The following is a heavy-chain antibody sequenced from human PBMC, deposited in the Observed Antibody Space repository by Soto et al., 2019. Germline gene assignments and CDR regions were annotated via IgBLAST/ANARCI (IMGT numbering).Heavy chain of an antibody. J-gene: IGHJ5*02. CDR2: INHSGST. Sequence: QVQLQQWGAGLLKPSETLSLTCAVYGGSFSGYYWSWIRQPPGKGLEWIGEINHSGSTNYNPSLKSRITISVDTSKNQFSLKLSSVTAADTAVYYCARGRRNVNGFDPWGQGTLVTVSS. CDR1: GGSFSGYY. V-gene: IGHV4-34*01. CDR3: ARGRRNVNGFDP.